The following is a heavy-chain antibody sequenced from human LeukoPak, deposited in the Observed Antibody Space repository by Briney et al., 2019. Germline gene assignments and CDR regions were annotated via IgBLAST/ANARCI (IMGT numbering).Heavy chain of an antibody. J-gene: IGHJ3*02. CDR1: GYTFTGYY. D-gene: IGHD3-22*01. Sequence: GASVKVSCKASGYTFTGYYMHWVRQAPGQGLEWMGWINPNSGGTNYAQKFQGRVTMTRDTSISTAYMELSRLRSDDTAVYYCARGVEYYDSRAAFDIWGQGTMVTVSS. CDR3: ARGVEYYDSRAAFDI. V-gene: IGHV1-2*02. CDR2: INPNSGGT.